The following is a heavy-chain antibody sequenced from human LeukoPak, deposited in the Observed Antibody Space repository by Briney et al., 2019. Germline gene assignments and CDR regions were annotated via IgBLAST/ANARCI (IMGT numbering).Heavy chain of an antibody. D-gene: IGHD6-6*01. Sequence: GGSLRLSCAASGFTFSIYEMNWVRQAPGKGLEWVSYISGGGTNIYYADSVKGRFTISRDNAKNSLHLQMNSLRAEDTAVYYCARGSEQLYNWFDPWGQGTLVTVSA. J-gene: IGHJ5*02. CDR3: ARGSEQLYNWFDP. CDR2: ISGGGTNI. CDR1: GFTFSIYE. V-gene: IGHV3-48*03.